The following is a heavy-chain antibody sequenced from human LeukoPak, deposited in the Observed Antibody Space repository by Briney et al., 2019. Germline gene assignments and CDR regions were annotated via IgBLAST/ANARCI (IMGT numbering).Heavy chain of an antibody. V-gene: IGHV3-53*01. CDR3: AGGLGYCTSTARLPPFDF. D-gene: IGHD3-3*01. J-gene: IGHJ4*02. CDR2: IYSGGST. Sequence: GGSLRLSCAASGFTVSTYYMNWVRQAPGKGLECVSVIYSGGSTYYAASVKGRFTASSGNSKNTLYLQQNSRRADDTATYYCAGGLGYCTSTARLPPFDFWGQGTLVTVSS. CDR1: GFTVSTYY.